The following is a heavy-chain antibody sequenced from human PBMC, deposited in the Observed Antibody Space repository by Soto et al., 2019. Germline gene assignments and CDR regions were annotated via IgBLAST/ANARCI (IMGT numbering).Heavy chain of an antibody. Sequence: GESLKISCQGSGYRFTSSWIGWVRQMPGKGLEWLGNVYPSDSDVRYSPSFEGRVTISADNSINTAYLHLLNLKASDTAIYYCITMSNIDTXYKADYEGEHNTWDTAIGVDDWGQGTLVTVSS. J-gene: IGHJ4*02. V-gene: IGHV5-51*01. CDR1: GYRFTSSW. D-gene: IGHD5-18*01. CDR2: VYPSDSDV. CDR3: ITMSNIDTXYKADYEGEHNTWDTAIGVDD.